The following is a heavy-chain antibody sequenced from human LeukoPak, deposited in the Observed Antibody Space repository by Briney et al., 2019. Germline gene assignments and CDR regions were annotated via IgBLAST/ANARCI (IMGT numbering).Heavy chain of an antibody. J-gene: IGHJ5*02. D-gene: IGHD6-6*01. Sequence: GASVKVSCKASGYTFTSYYMHWVRQAPGQGLEWMGIINPSGGSTSYAQKFQGRVTMTRDTSTSTVYMELSSLRSEDTAVYYCARTSSIAARPGFWLDPWGQGTLVTVSS. CDR3: ARTSSIAARPGFWLDP. V-gene: IGHV1-46*01. CDR1: GYTFTSYY. CDR2: INPSGGST.